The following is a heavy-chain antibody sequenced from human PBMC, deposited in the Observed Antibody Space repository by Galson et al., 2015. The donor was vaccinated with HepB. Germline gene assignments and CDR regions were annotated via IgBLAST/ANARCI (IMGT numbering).Heavy chain of an antibody. CDR2: LSYDGSNK. V-gene: IGHV3-30*18. CDR1: GFTFSNYG. J-gene: IGHJ4*01. CDR3: AKDPYLYSALAGNMAGFDY. Sequence: SLRLSCAASGFTFSNYGMHWVRQAPGKGLEWVAVLSYDGSNKYYADSVKGRFTISRDNSKNTLYLQMNSLRAEDTALYYCAKDPYLYSALAGNMAGFDYWGQGTMVTVSS. D-gene: IGHD6-19*01.